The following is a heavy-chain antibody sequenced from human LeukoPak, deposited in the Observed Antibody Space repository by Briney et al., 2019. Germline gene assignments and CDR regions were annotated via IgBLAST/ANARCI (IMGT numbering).Heavy chain of an antibody. CDR1: GGSISSGDYY. CDR3: ARDSDYYDSSGSFGY. J-gene: IGHJ4*02. CDR2: VYYSGST. Sequence: SETLSLTCTVSGGSISSGDYYWTWIRQPPGKGLEWIGYVYYSGSTNYNPSLKSRVTISVDTSKNQFSLKLSSATAADTAVYYCARDSDYYDSSGSFGYWGQGTLVTVSS. V-gene: IGHV4-61*08. D-gene: IGHD3-22*01.